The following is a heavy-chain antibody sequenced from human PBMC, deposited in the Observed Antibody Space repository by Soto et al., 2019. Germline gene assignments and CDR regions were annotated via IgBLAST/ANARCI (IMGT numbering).Heavy chain of an antibody. D-gene: IGHD6-13*01. CDR2: ISYDGSNK. CDR3: AKDLLGISWLYYYYGMDV. J-gene: IGHJ6*02. V-gene: IGHV3-30*18. CDR1: GFTFSSYG. Sequence: GGSLRLSCAASGFTFSSYGMHWVRQAPGKGLEWVAVISYDGSNKYYADSVKGRFTISRDNSKNTLYLQMNSLRAEDTAVYYCAKDLLGISWLYYYYGMDVWGQGTTVTVSS.